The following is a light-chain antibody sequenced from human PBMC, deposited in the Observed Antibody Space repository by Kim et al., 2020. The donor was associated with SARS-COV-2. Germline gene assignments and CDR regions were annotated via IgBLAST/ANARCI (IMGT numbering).Light chain of an antibody. J-gene: IGLJ6*01. Sequence: GQSITISCTGTSSDVGGYNYVSWYQQHPGKAPKVMIYDVSNRPSGVSNRFSGSKSGNTASLTISGLQAEDEADYYCSSYTSSNICVFGGGTKVTVL. CDR3: SSYTSSNICV. CDR2: DVS. CDR1: SSDVGGYNY. V-gene: IGLV2-14*03.